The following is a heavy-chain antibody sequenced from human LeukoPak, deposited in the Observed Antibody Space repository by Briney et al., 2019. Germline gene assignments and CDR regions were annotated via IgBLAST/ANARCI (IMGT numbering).Heavy chain of an antibody. V-gene: IGHV3-23*01. D-gene: IGHD3-22*01. J-gene: IGHJ6*02. CDR2: ISGSGGST. CDR1: GFTFSSYA. CDR3: ARDWNYYDSSGYYPYYYGMDV. Sequence: GGSLRLSCAASGFTFSSYAMSWVRQAPGKGLEWVSAISGSGGSTYYADSVKGRFTISRDNAKNSLYLQMNSLRAEDTAVYYCARDWNYYDSSGYYPYYYGMDVWGQGTTVTVSS.